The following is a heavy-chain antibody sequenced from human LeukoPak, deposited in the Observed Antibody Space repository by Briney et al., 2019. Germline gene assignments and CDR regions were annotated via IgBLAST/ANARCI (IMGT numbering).Heavy chain of an antibody. Sequence: PGGSLRLSCAASGFTFSSSAMSWVRQAPGKGLEWVSAISGPGGATYYADSVKGRFTISRDNSKNTLYVRMNSLRAEDTAVYYCAKSHLYSSSPNYFDYWGQGTLVTVSA. CDR2: ISGPGGAT. CDR3: AKSHLYSSSPNYFDY. CDR1: GFTFSSSA. J-gene: IGHJ4*02. V-gene: IGHV3-23*01. D-gene: IGHD6-13*01.